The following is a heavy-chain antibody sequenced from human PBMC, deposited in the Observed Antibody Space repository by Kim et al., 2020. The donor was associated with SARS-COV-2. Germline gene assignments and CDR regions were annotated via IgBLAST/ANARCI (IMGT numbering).Heavy chain of an antibody. CDR3: ARDVRDVGRYYYYYMDV. CDR1: GGSISTYH. Sequence: SETLSLTCSLSGGSISTYHLSWIRQPPEKGLEWIGSIYYTGSTNYNPSLKSRVTISADTSKNQFSLKLSSVTAADTAIYYCARDVRDVGRYYYYYMDVWGRGTTVTVSS. J-gene: IGHJ6*03. CDR2: IYYTGST. V-gene: IGHV4-59*01.